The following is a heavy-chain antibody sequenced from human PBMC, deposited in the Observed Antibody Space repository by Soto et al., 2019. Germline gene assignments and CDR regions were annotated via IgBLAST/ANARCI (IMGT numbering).Heavy chain of an antibody. CDR1: GGTFSNYA. CDR2: IIPIFETT. D-gene: IGHD2-2*01. CDR3: ARYMIPAAISYRYYAMDV. J-gene: IGHJ6*02. Sequence: QVQLVQSGAEVKKPGSSVKVSCKASGGTFSNYAFSWVRQVPGQGLEWMGGIIPIFETTNYAQKFQGRVTITADESTSTTYMELSSLSSEDTAVFFCARYMIPAAISYRYYAMDVWGQGTTVTVSS. V-gene: IGHV1-69*01.